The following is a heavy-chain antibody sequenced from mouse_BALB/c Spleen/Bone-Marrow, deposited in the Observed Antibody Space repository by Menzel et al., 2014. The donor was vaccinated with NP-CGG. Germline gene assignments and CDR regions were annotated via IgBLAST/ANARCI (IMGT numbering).Heavy chain of an antibody. CDR1: GFNIEDTY. CDR3: ASYRYGWYFDV. CDR2: IDPAIFT. V-gene: IGHV14-3*02. J-gene: IGHJ1*01. Sequence: EVQLQQSGAELVKPGASVKLSCTASGFNIEDTYLHWVEQRPEQGLDWIGRIDPAIFTKYDPKFQGKATITADTSSNTAYLHLSSLTSEDTAVYYCASYRYGWYFDVWGAGTTVTVSS. D-gene: IGHD2-14*01.